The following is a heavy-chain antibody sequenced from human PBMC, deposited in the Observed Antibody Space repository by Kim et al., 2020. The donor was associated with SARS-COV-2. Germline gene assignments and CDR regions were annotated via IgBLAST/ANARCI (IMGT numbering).Heavy chain of an antibody. Sequence: GGSLRLSCAASGFTFDDYAMHWVRQAPGKGLEWVSGISWNGGSIGYADSVKGRFTISRDNAKNSLYLQMNSLRAEDTALYYCAKVRSSGWYLGPDQYAFDNWGQGTMVTVSS. V-gene: IGHV3-9*01. J-gene: IGHJ3*02. CDR1: GFTFDDYA. CDR2: ISWNGGSI. D-gene: IGHD6-19*01. CDR3: AKVRSSGWYLGPDQYAFDN.